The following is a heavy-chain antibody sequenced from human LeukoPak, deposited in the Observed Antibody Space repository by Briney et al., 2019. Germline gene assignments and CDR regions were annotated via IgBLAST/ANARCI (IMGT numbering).Heavy chain of an antibody. J-gene: IGHJ5*02. CDR3: AGEDYGEYGRVWLDP. D-gene: IGHD4-17*01. Sequence: GGSLRLSCAASGFTVSSNYMSWVRQAPGKGLEWVSVIYSGGSTYYADSVKGRFTISRDNSKNTLYLQMNSLRAEDTAVYYCAGEDYGEYGRVWLDPGGQGTLVTVSS. V-gene: IGHV3-66*01. CDR2: IYSGGST. CDR1: GFTVSSNY.